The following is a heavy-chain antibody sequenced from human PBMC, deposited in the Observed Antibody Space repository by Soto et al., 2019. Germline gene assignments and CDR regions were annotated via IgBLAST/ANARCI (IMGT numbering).Heavy chain of an antibody. D-gene: IGHD3-22*01. CDR2: IICSGGST. J-gene: IGHJ4*02. Sequence: GGSLRLSCAASGFTFSSYAMSWVRQAPGKVLEWFSAIICSGGSTYYADSVKGRFTISIDNSKNTLYLQMNSLRAEDTAVYYCAKARGITMIVVVNLFDYWGQGTLVTVSS. CDR3: AKARGITMIVVVNLFDY. CDR1: GFTFSSYA. V-gene: IGHV3-23*01.